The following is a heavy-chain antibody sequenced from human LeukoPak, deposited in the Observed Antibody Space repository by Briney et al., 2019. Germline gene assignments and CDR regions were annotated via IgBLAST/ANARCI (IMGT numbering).Heavy chain of an antibody. D-gene: IGHD5-18*01. CDR2: ISGNSENA. J-gene: IGHJ4*02. CDR1: GFTFSSFA. V-gene: IGHV3-23*01. CDR3: AKDRLTYDTAMAWF. Sequence: GGSLRLSCAASGFTFSSFAMSWVRQAPGKGLEWVSAISGNSENAYFADSVKGRFTISRDNSKNTLYLQMTSLGVEDTAVYYCAKDRLTYDTAMAWFWGQGTLVTVSS.